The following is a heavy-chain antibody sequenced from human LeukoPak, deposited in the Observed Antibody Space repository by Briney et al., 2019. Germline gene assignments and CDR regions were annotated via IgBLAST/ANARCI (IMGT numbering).Heavy chain of an antibody. V-gene: IGHV3-23*01. CDR2: IGDSGTTT. CDR1: GFTFSTEA. J-gene: IGHJ4*02. Sequence: PGGSLRLSCVPSGFTFSTEAMTWVRQAPRKGLEWVSTIGDSGTTTYYADSVKGRFTISRDNSKNTVYLQMNSLRAEDTALYYCAKGLGFLPQFDYWGQGTLVAVSS. D-gene: IGHD6-19*01. CDR3: AKGLGFLPQFDY.